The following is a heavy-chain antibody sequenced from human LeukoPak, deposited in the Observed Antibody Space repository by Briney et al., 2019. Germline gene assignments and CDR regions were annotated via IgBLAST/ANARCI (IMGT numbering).Heavy chain of an antibody. CDR1: GFTVSSNY. CDR2: IYSGGST. V-gene: IGHV3-53*01. D-gene: IGHD4-17*01. J-gene: IGHJ6*02. Sequence: PGGSLRLSCAASGFTVSSNYMSWVRQAPGKGLEWVSVIYSGGSTYYADSVKGRFTISRDNSKNTLYLQMNSLRAEDTAVYYCASPVPTTPESYYYYGMDVWGQGTTVTVSS. CDR3: ASPVPTTPESYYYYGMDV.